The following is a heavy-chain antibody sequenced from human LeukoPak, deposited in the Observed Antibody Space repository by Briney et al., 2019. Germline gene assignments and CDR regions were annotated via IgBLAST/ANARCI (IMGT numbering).Heavy chain of an antibody. CDR1: GFTVSDNY. Sequence: GGSLRLSCAASGFTVSDNYMSWVRQAPGKGLAWVSVIYSGGTTYSADSVKGRFTISRDNSKNTLYLQMNSLRAEDTAVYYCARHDSWAGWFDPWGQGTLVTVSS. V-gene: IGHV3-53*01. CDR2: IYSGGTT. D-gene: IGHD3-22*01. J-gene: IGHJ5*02. CDR3: ARHDSWAGWFDP.